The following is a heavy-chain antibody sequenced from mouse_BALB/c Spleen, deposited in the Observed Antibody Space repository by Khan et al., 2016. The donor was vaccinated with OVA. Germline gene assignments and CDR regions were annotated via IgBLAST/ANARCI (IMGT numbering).Heavy chain of an antibody. J-gene: IGHJ3*01. V-gene: IGHV5-6*01. CDR1: GFTFSTYG. D-gene: IGHD1-1*01. CDR2: VSTGSGYT. Sequence: EVQLVESGGDLVKPGGSLKLSCAASGFTFSTYGMSWVRQTPDKRLEWVATVSTGSGYTYYPDSVKGRFTISRDNAKNTLYLQMSGLKSEDAAMFYCTRLAYYYDGEGFAYWGQGTLVTVSA. CDR3: TRLAYYYDGEGFAY.